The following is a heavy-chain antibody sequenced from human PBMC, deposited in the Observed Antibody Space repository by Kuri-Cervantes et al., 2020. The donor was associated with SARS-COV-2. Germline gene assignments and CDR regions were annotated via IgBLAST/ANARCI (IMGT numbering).Heavy chain of an antibody. V-gene: IGHV3-21*01. Sequence: GESLKISCAASGFTFSSYAMHWVRQAPGKGLEWVSGIGPSNTYIYYADSVKGRFIISRDNAKNSLYLQMNSLRAEDTAVYYCAHLEGQWPKTHHPPFDYWGQGTLVTVSS. CDR1: GFTFSSYA. J-gene: IGHJ4*02. D-gene: IGHD6-19*01. CDR3: AHLEGQWPKTHHPPFDY. CDR2: IGPSNTYI.